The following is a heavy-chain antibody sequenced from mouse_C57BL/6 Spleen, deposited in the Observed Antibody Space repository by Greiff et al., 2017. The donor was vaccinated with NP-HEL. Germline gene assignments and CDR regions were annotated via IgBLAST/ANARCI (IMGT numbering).Heavy chain of an antibody. V-gene: IGHV14-2*01. CDR3: ASIYYYGSSHDY. CDR2: IDPEDGET. D-gene: IGHD1-1*01. Sequence: EVQLQQSGAELVKPGASVKLSCTASGFNIKDYYMHWVKQRTEQGLEWIGRIDPEDGETKYAPQFQGKATITADTSSNTAYLQLSSLTSEDTAVYYCASIYYYGSSHDYWGQGTTLTVSS. CDR1: GFNIKDYY. J-gene: IGHJ2*01.